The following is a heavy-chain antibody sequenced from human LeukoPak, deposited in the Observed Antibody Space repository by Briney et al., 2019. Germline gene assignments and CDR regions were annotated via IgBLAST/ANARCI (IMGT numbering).Heavy chain of an antibody. J-gene: IGHJ4*02. CDR3: ARRPHSSGNYDGPPGLDY. V-gene: IGHV4-34*01. CDR2: VNHDGDT. D-gene: IGHD1-26*01. CDR1: GESFSGHY. Sequence: PSETLSLTCAVYGESFSGHYWGWIRQFPGKGLQWIGEVNHDGDTNYNPSLKTRVTISTDTSKNQFSLKVASLTAADAAIYYCARRPHSSGNYDGPPGLDYWGQGTLVTVSS.